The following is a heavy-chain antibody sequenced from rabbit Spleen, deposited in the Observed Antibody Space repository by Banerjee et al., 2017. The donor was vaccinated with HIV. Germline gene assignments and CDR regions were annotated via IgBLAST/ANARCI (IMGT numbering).Heavy chain of an antibody. CDR3: ARAIVPWLGLTRLDL. CDR2: IDPVFGIA. D-gene: IGHD4-1*01. J-gene: IGHJ3*01. CDR1: GFDFGTYY. V-gene: IGHV1S7*01. Sequence: QLTETGGGLVQPGGSLTLSCKASGFDFGTYYMSWVRQAPGKGLEWIGYIDPVFGIAVYASWVNGRFTISSDNAQSTVDLKMTSLTAADTATYFCARAIVPWLGLTRLDLWGPGTLVTVS.